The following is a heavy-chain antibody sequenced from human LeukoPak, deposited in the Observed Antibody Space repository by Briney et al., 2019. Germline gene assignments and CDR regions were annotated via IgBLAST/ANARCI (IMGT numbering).Heavy chain of an antibody. CDR3: ASYYDSSGFFDY. CDR1: GDSVSNNNAA. Sequence: SQTLSLTCVISGDSVSNNNAAWNWIRQSPSSGLEWLGRTYYRSKWYIDYAVSVKSRITINPDTSKNQFSLKLSSVTAADTAVYYCASYYDSSGFFDYWGQGTLVTVSS. CDR2: TYYRSKWYI. J-gene: IGHJ4*02. V-gene: IGHV6-1*01. D-gene: IGHD3-22*01.